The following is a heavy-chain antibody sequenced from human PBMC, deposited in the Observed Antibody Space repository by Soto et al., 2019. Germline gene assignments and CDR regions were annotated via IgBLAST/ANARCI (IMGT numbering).Heavy chain of an antibody. V-gene: IGHV3-23*01. CDR1: GFTFNSYA. J-gene: IGHJ4*02. D-gene: IGHD3-10*01. CDR2: ISGSGGTT. CDR3: AKDRHYGSGTYSDSYLDY. Sequence: EVQLLESGGGLVQPGGSLRLSCGGSGFTFNSYAKTWVRQAPGKWLEWVSAISGSGGTTYYANSVKGRFTISRDQSKDTLYLQMNSLRAEDTAIYYCAKDRHYGSGTYSDSYLDYWGQGTLVTVSS.